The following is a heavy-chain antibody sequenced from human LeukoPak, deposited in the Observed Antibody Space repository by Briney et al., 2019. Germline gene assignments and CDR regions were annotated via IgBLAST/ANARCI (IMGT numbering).Heavy chain of an antibody. V-gene: IGHV4-59*08. CDR3: ARHRKYDILTVGPHYIYGMDV. D-gene: IGHD3-9*01. Sequence: SETLSLTCTVSGGSINSYYWSWIRQPPGKGLEWIGYIYYTGSTNYYPSLKSRVVISRDTSKNQSSLKLSSVTAAYTAVYYCARHRKYDILTVGPHYIYGMDVWGQGTTVTVSS. CDR2: IYYTGST. CDR1: GGSINSYY. J-gene: IGHJ6*02.